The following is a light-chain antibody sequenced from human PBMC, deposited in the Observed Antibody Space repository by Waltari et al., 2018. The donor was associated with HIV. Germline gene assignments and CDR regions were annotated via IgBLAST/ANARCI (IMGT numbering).Light chain of an antibody. CDR3: CSNAGSHVV. CDR1: SSDLGRYNY. Sequence: QSALTQPRSVSGSPGQSVTISCTGLSSDLGRYNYVSWYQQDPGKAPKLMLFDVNKRPSGVPARFSGSKSGNTASLTISGLQAEDEADYYCCSNAGSHVVFGGGTKLTVL. V-gene: IGLV2-11*02. CDR2: DVN. J-gene: IGLJ2*01.